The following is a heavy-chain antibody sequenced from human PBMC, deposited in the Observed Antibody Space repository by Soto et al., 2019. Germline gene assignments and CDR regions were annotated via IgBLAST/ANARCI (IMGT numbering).Heavy chain of an antibody. V-gene: IGHV4-61*01. CDR2: IYYSGST. Sequence: XETLSLTCTVSGGSVSSGSYYWSWIRQPPGKGLEWIGYIYYSGSTNYNPSLKSRVTISVDTSKKQFSLKLSSVTAADTAVYYCARGDHGFDYWGQGTLVTVSS. CDR3: ARGDHGFDY. J-gene: IGHJ4*02. CDR1: GGSVSSGSYY.